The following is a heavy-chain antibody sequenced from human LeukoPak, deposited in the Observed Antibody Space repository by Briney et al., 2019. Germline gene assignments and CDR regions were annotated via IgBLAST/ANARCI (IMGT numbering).Heavy chain of an antibody. Sequence: GGSLRLSCAASGFTFDDYAMHWVRQAPGKGLEWVSGISWNSGSIGYADPVKGRFTISRDNAKNSLYLQMNNLRAEDTALYYCAKDIAKSGYDFSNWFDPWGQGTLVTVSS. D-gene: IGHD5-12*01. J-gene: IGHJ5*02. V-gene: IGHV3-9*01. CDR3: AKDIAKSGYDFSNWFDP. CDR2: ISWNSGSI. CDR1: GFTFDDYA.